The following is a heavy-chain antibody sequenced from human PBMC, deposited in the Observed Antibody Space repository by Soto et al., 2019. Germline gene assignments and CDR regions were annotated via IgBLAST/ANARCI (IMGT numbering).Heavy chain of an antibody. Sequence: SETLSLTCTVSGGSISSSSYYWGWIRQPPGKGLEWIGSIYYSGSTYYNPSLKSRVTISVDTSKNQFSLKLSSVTAADTAVYYCARQEMATMLFDYWGQGTLVTVS. CDR3: ARQEMATMLFDY. CDR2: IYYSGST. D-gene: IGHD5-12*01. J-gene: IGHJ4*02. CDR1: GGSISSSSYY. V-gene: IGHV4-39*01.